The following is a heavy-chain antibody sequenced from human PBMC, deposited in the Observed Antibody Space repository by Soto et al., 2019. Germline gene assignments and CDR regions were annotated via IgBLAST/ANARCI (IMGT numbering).Heavy chain of an antibody. J-gene: IGHJ4*02. CDR1: GGTFSSYA. CDR3: ARFAGGYDYEYYFDY. V-gene: IGHV1-69*13. D-gene: IGHD5-12*01. CDR2: IIPIFGTA. Sequence: EASVKVSCKASGGTFSSYAISWVRQAPGQGLEWMGGIIPIFGTANYAQKFQGRVMITADESTSTAYMELSSLRSEDTAVYYCARFAGGYDYEYYFDYWGQGTLVTVSS.